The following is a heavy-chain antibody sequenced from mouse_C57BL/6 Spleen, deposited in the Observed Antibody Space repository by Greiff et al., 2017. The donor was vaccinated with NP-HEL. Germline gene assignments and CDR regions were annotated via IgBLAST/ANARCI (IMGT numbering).Heavy chain of an antibody. CDR1: GYAFSSSW. V-gene: IGHV1-82*01. D-gene: IGHD2-2*01. Sequence: VKLVESGPELVKPGASVKISCKASGYAFSSSWMNWVKQRPGKGLEWIGRIYPGDGDTNYNGKFKGKATLTADKSSSTAYMQLSSLTSEDSAVYFCARPSTMVTTRGYFDYWGQGTTLTVSS. CDR3: ARPSTMVTTRGYFDY. J-gene: IGHJ2*01. CDR2: IYPGDGDT.